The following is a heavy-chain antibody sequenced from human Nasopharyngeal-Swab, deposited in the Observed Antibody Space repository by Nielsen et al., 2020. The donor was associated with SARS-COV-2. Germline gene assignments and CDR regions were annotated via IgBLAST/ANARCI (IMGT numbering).Heavy chain of an antibody. J-gene: IGHJ6*02. Sequence: WIRQPPGKGLEWVANIRQDGFEKYYVDSVKGRFTISRDNAQDSLSLQMNSLRAEDTAVYYCARGITMIRGATRYYYGMDVWGQGTTVTVSS. CDR2: IRQDGFEK. CDR3: ARGITMIRGATRYYYGMDV. V-gene: IGHV3-7*01. D-gene: IGHD3-10*01.